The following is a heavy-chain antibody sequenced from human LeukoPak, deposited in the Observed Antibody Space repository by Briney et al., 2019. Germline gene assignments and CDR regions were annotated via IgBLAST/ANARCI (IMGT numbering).Heavy chain of an antibody. CDR3: AKDYCSAGSCYLFDY. J-gene: IGHJ4*02. D-gene: IGHD2-15*01. CDR1: GFTFDDYT. V-gene: IGHV3-43*01. CDR2: ISWDGGST. Sequence: GGSLRLSCAASGFTFDDYTMHWVRQAPGKGLEWVSLISWDGGSTYYADSVKGRFTISRDNSKNSLYLQMNSLRTEDTALYYCAKDYCSAGSCYLFDYWGQGTLVTVSS.